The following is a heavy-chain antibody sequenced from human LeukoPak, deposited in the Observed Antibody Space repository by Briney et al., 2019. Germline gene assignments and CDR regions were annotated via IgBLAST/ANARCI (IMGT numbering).Heavy chain of an antibody. D-gene: IGHD5-18*01. CDR2: INPSGGST. Sequence: ASVKVSCKTSGNTFTNNGISWVRQPPGQGLEWMGIINPSGGSTSYAQKIEGRVTMTRDTSTSTVYMELSSLRSEDTAVYYCAREASSMVTNYYYYYYMDVWGKGTTVTISS. V-gene: IGHV1-46*01. J-gene: IGHJ6*03. CDR1: GNTFTNNG. CDR3: AREASSMVTNYYYYYYMDV.